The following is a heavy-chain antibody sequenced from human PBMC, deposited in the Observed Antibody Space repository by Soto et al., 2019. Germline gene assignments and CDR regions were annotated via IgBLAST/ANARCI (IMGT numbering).Heavy chain of an antibody. CDR2: IWYDGSNK. D-gene: IGHD4-17*01. Sequence: GGSLRLSCAASGFTFSSYGMHWVRQAPGKGLEWVAVIWYDGSNKYYADSVKGRFTISRDNSKNTLYLQMNSLRAEDTAVYYCARVFYGDPKSAGAFDIWGQGTMVTVSS. V-gene: IGHV3-33*01. CDR1: GFTFSSYG. J-gene: IGHJ3*02. CDR3: ARVFYGDPKSAGAFDI.